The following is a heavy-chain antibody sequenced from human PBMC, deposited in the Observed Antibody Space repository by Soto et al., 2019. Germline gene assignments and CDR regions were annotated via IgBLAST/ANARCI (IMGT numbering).Heavy chain of an antibody. CDR3: AKDWALYPVSFILDY. V-gene: IGHV3-23*01. CDR2: ISGSGGST. CDR1: GFTFSSYA. D-gene: IGHD3-16*01. Sequence: PGGSLRLSCAASGFTFSSYAMSWVRQAPGKGLEWVSAISGSGGSTYYADSVKGRFTISRDNSKNTLYLQMNCLRAEDTAVYYCAKDWALYPVSFILDYWGQGTLVTVSS. J-gene: IGHJ4*02.